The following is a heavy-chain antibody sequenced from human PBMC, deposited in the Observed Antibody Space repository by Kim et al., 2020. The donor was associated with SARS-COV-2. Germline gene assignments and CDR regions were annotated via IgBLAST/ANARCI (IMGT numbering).Heavy chain of an antibody. D-gene: IGHD1-20*01. CDR1: GFIFSNYS. J-gene: IGHJ4*01. CDR2: IRRGGVPT. V-gene: IGHV3-23*01. CDR3: AAEYNTFGQPHYSF. Sequence: GGSLRLSCAASGFIFSNYSMSWVRQTPGKGLEWVALIRRGGVPTYSDSLQGRFVVSRDNSKNSLHLQMNSRTAEDTARYFCAAEYNTFGQPHYSFWGQGILVTVSS.